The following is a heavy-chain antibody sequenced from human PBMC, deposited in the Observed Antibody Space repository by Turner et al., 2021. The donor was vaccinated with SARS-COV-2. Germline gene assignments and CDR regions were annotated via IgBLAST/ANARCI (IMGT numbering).Heavy chain of an antibody. CDR3: ARHSTERRGDYFDY. J-gene: IGHJ4*02. D-gene: IGHD1-26*01. V-gene: IGHV4-39*01. CDR2: IYYSGNT. CDR1: VGSISSSSSY. Sequence: QLLLQESVPGLVKPSATLSLTCTVSVGSISSSSSYCGGIRQPPGKGLEWIGYIYYSGNTYYNPSLKSRVTISVDTSKNQFSLKLSSVTAADTAVYYCARHSTERRGDYFDYWGQGTLVTVSS.